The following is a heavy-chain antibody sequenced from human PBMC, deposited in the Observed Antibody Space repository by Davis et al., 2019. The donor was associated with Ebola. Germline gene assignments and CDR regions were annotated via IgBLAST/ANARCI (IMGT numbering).Heavy chain of an antibody. Sequence: ASVKVSCKASGYTFTSYGITWVRQAPGQGLEWMGWISAYNGNTNYAQKLQGRVIMTTDTSTSTAYMELRSLRSDDTAVYYCARDRPTYCSGGSCYFLAFDIWGQGTMVTVSS. V-gene: IGHV1-18*01. CDR3: ARDRPTYCSGGSCYFLAFDI. CDR1: GYTFTSYG. D-gene: IGHD2-15*01. J-gene: IGHJ3*02. CDR2: ISAYNGNT.